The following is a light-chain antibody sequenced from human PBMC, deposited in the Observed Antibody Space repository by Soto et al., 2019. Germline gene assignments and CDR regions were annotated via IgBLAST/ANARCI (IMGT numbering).Light chain of an antibody. CDR3: QVWGSSSDQGV. CDR2: YDR. J-gene: IGLJ3*02. CDR1: NIGSKS. V-gene: IGLV3-21*04. Sequence: SSELAQPPSVSVAPGKTASITCGGNNIGSKSVLWYQQKAGQAPVLVIYYDRYRPSGIPERFSGSNSGNTATLTTSRVEAGDEADYYCQVWGSSSDQGVFGGGTQLTVL.